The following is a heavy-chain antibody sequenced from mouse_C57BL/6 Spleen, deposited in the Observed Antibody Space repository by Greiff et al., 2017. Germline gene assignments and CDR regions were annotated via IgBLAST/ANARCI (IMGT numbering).Heavy chain of an antibody. CDR2: IYPGDGDT. V-gene: IGHV1-80*01. CDR3: AHSTPYWYCDV. J-gene: IGHJ1*03. Sequence: LVESGAELVKPGASVKISCKASGYAFSSYWMNWVKQRPGKGLEWIGQIYPGDGDTNYNGKFKGKATLTADKSSSTAYMQLSSLTSEDSAVYFCAHSTPYWYCDVWGTGTTVTVSS. D-gene: IGHD2-5*01. CDR1: GYAFSSYW.